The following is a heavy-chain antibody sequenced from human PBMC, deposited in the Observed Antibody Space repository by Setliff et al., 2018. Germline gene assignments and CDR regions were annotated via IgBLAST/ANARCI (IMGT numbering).Heavy chain of an antibody. J-gene: IGHJ4*02. D-gene: IGHD5-12*01. Sequence: SETLSLTCSVSGDSISGDYWNWIRQSPGKGLEWIGSIYFTGSTNYNPSLKSRVTVSIDRSKNHVSLKLTSLTAADTAVYYCARAKDGYDFDYFDYWGQGTPVTVSS. CDR1: GDSISGDY. CDR3: ARAKDGYDFDYFDY. V-gene: IGHV4-59*12. CDR2: IYFTGST.